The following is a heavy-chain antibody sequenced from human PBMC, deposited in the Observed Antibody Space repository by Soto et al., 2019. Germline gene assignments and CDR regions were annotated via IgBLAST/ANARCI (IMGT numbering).Heavy chain of an antibody. J-gene: IGHJ6*02. D-gene: IGHD1-26*01. CDR2: ISAYNGNT. CDR1: GYTLTSHG. V-gene: IGHV1-18*01. CDR3: ASEGGNSGVPWEYYYGRDV. Sequence: QVQLVQSGAEVKKPGASVKVSCKASGYTLTSHGISWVRQAPGQGLEWMGWISAYNGNTNYAQKLQGRFTMTTDTAKSTAYMELRSLRADDTAVYYCASEGGNSGVPWEYYYGRDVWGQGPTVTVSS.